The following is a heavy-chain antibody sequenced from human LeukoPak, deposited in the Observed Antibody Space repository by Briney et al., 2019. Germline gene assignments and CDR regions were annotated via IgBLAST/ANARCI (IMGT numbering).Heavy chain of an antibody. Sequence: GGSLRLSCVASGLTIGSRYMNWVRQAPGKGLEWVSAISGSGGSTYYADSVKGRFTISRDNSKNTLYLQMNSLRAEDTAVYYCAKAYYDSSGSISPLWGQGTMVTVSS. CDR1: GLTIGSRY. V-gene: IGHV3-23*01. CDR3: AKAYYDSSGSISPL. J-gene: IGHJ3*01. CDR2: ISGSGGST. D-gene: IGHD3-22*01.